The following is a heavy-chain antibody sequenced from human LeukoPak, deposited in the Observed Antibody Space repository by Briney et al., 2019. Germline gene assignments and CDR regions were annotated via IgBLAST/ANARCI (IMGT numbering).Heavy chain of an antibody. CDR2: INHSGST. J-gene: IGHJ4*02. D-gene: IGHD6-19*01. CDR3: ARGRSNSSGWYYFDY. CDR1: GGSFSGYY. V-gene: IGHV4-34*01. Sequence: SETLSLTCAVYGGSFSGYYWSWIRQPPGKGLEWIGEINHSGSTNYNPSLKSRVTISVDTSKNQFSLKLSPVTAADTAVYYCARGRSNSSGWYYFDYWGQGTLVTVSS.